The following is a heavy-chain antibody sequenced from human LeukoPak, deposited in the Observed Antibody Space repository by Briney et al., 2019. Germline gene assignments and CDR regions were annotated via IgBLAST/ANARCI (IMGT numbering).Heavy chain of an antibody. D-gene: IGHD3-22*01. Sequence: PSETLSLTCTVSGGSVSRGSYYWSWIRQSPGKGLEWIGYISYSGSTKYNPSLKSRVTISVDTSKNQFSLRLSSVTAADTAVYYCARHRANYYDSSGYYSDAFDIWGQGTMVTVSS. CDR3: ARHRANYYDSSGYYSDAFDI. CDR1: GGSVSRGSYY. CDR2: ISYSGST. J-gene: IGHJ3*02. V-gene: IGHV4-61*01.